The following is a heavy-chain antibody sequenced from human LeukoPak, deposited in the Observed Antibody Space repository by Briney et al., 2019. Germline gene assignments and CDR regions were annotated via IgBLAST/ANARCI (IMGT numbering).Heavy chain of an antibody. J-gene: IGHJ5*02. D-gene: IGHD3-10*01. CDR3: ARETYYYGSGSYPALRSYYGNWFDP. Sequence: GRSLRLSCAASGFTFSSYAMHWVRQAPGKGLEWVAVISYDGSNKYYADSVKGRFTISRDNSKNTLYLQMNSLRAEDTAVYYCARETYYYGSGSYPALRSYYGNWFDPWGQGTLVTVSS. CDR2: ISYDGSNK. CDR1: GFTFSSYA. V-gene: IGHV3-30-3*01.